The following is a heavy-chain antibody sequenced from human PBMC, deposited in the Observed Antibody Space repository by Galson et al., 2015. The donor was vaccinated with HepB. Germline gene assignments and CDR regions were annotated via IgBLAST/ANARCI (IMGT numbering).Heavy chain of an antibody. Sequence: SETLSLTCTVSGGSVSSGSYYWSWIRQPPGKGLEWIGYIYYSGSTNYNPSLKSRVTISVDTSKNQFSLKLSSVTAADTAVYYCARRQTHRLSWTAAPNNWFDPWGQGTLVTVSS. V-gene: IGHV4-61*01. CDR2: IYYSGST. J-gene: IGHJ5*02. CDR1: GGSVSSGSYY. CDR3: ARRQTHRLSWTAAPNNWFDP. D-gene: IGHD6-13*01.